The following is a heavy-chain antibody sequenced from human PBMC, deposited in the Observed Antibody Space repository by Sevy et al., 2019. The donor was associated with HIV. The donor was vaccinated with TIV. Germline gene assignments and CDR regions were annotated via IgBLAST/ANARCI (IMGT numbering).Heavy chain of an antibody. J-gene: IGHJ3*02. D-gene: IGHD5-18*01. CDR3: AKDRAAMVGDAFDI. Sequence: GESLKISCAASGFPFSSYAMSWVRQAPGKGLEWVSAIGGSGVSTYYADSVKARFTISRDNSKNTLYLQMNSLRAEDTAVYYCAKDRAAMVGDAFDIWGQGTMVTVSS. V-gene: IGHV3-23*01. CDR1: GFPFSSYA. CDR2: IGGSGVST.